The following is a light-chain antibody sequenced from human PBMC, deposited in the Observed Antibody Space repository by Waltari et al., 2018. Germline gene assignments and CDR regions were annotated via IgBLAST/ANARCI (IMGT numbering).Light chain of an antibody. CDR3: LLYVPSGIWV. J-gene: IGLJ3*02. CDR1: AGPVSSSSF. V-gene: IGLV8-61*01. CDR2: NTN. Sequence: QTVVTQEPSLSVSPGGTVTITCGLSAGPVSSSSFPSGYRQTPGQAPLTLLYNTNSRSSGVPDRFSGAIRENKAALTITGAQADDESYYYCLLYVPSGIWVFGGGTKLTVL.